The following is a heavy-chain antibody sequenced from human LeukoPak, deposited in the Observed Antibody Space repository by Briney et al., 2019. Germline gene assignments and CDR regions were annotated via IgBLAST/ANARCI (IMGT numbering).Heavy chain of an antibody. V-gene: IGHV4-4*07. CDR3: ARDRDYYGSGSYRWFDP. CDR2: IYTSGST. Sequence: SETLSLTCTVSGGSISSYYWSWIRQPAGKGLVWIGRIYTSGSTNYNPSLKSRVTMSVDTSKNQFSLKLSSVTAADTAVYYCARDRDYYGSGSYRWFDPWGQGTLVTVSS. D-gene: IGHD3-10*01. CDR1: GGSISSYY. J-gene: IGHJ5*02.